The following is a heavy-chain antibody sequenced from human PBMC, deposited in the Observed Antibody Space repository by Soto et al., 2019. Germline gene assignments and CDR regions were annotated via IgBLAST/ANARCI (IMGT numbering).Heavy chain of an antibody. J-gene: IGHJ6*02. CDR2: ITPLFGKT. D-gene: IGHD4-17*01. CDR3: ARARLSNGDPNVYFYYGLDV. Sequence: QVQLMQSGAEVKKPGSSVNVSCKASGGTFRSFGISWVRQAPGQGLEWMGTITPLFGKTNYAQKFQDRVTITADDSTNTAYMELSSLKSEDTALYYCARARLSNGDPNVYFYYGLDVWGQGTTVTVSS. V-gene: IGHV1-69*18. CDR1: GGTFRSFG.